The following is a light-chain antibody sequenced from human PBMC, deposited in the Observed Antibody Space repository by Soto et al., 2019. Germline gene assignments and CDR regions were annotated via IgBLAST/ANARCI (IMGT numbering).Light chain of an antibody. J-gene: IGKJ4*01. CDR2: DAS. CDR1: QSVSSY. Sequence: EIVLTQSPATLCLSPGEKATLSCRASQSVSSYLGWYQKKPGQAPRLLIYDASNRATGIPDRFSGSGSGTDVTLTISSLEPEDFAVYYCHHRMHWPPTFGGGTKVEI. CDR3: HHRMHWPPT. V-gene: IGKV3-11*01.